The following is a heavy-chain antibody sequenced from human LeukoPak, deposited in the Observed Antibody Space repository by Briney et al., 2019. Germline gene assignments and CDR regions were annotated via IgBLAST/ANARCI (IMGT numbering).Heavy chain of an antibody. CDR3: APQQTYSPYNWFDP. J-gene: IGHJ5*02. CDR2: IHPDGSIT. D-gene: IGHD5-12*01. CDR1: GFTISNHW. V-gene: IGHV3-74*03. Sequence: GGSLRLSCVGSGFTISNHWMHWVRQAPGTGLVWVSRIHPDGSITTYADSVRGRFTISRDNAKNTLYLQMNSLRAEDTAVYYCAPQQTYSPYNWFDPWGQGTLVTVSS.